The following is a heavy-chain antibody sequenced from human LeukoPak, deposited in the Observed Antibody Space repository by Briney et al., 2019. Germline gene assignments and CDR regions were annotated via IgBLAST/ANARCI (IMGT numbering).Heavy chain of an antibody. D-gene: IGHD2-2*01. V-gene: IGHV3-23*01. CDR3: ANRFCASSGCGVAY. CDR2: ISGSGGDT. J-gene: IGHJ4*02. Sequence: PGGSLRLSCAASGFTFSSSAMSWVRQAPGKGLEWVSTISGSGGDTYSADSVKGRFTISRDNSKNTLYLQMNSLRAEDTAVYYCANRFCASSGCGVAYWGQGTLVTVSS. CDR1: GFTFSSSA.